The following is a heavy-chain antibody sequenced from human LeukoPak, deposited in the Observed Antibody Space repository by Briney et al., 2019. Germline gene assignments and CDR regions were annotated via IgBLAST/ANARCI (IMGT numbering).Heavy chain of an antibody. CDR2: IIPIFGTA. CDR3: AANGIVVVPAAPSGAFDI. Sequence: GASVKVSCKASGGTFSSYAISWVRQAPGQGLEWMGGIIPIFGTANYAQKFQGRVTITADESTSTAYMELSSLRSEDTAVYYCAANGIVVVPAAPSGAFDIWGQGTMVTVSS. D-gene: IGHD2-2*01. CDR1: GGTFSSYA. J-gene: IGHJ3*02. V-gene: IGHV1-69*13.